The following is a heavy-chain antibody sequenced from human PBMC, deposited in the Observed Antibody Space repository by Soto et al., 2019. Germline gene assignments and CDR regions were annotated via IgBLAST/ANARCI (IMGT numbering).Heavy chain of an antibody. CDR3: AHDSHALYGFDY. CDR2: IYWDDDK. CDR1: GFSLSTRGVG. D-gene: IGHD2-8*01. J-gene: IGHJ4*02. Sequence: GSGPTLVNPTQTLTLTCTFSGFSLSTRGVGVGWIRQPPGKALEWLALIYWDDDKRYSPSLKSRLTITKDTSKNQVVLFMTNMDPVDTGTYYCAHDSHALYGFDYWGQGTMVTVSS. V-gene: IGHV2-5*02.